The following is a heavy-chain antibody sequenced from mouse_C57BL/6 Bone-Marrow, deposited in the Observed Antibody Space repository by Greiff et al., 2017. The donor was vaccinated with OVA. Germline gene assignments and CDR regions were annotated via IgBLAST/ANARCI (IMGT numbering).Heavy chain of an antibody. J-gene: IGHJ1*03. CDR1: GYTFTSYW. V-gene: IGHV1-55*01. D-gene: IGHD1-1*01. Sequence: QVQLQQPGAELVKPGASVKMSCKASGYTFTSYWITWVKQRPGQGLEWIGDISPGSGSTNYNEKFKSKATLTVDTSSSTAYMQLSSLTSEDSAVYYCARFITTVSWYFDVWGTGTTVTVAS. CDR3: ARFITTVSWYFDV. CDR2: ISPGSGST.